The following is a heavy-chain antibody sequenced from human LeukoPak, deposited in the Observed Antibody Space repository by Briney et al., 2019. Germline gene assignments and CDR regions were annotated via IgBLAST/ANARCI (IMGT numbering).Heavy chain of an antibody. V-gene: IGHV4-39*07. Sequence: PSETLSLTCTVSGGSISSSSYYWGWIRQPPGKGLEWIGSTYYSGSTYYNPSLKSRVTISVDTSKNQFSLKLSSVTAADTAVYYCARLLISSGLYSGSLGVSDYWGQGTLVTVSS. D-gene: IGHD1-26*01. J-gene: IGHJ4*02. CDR3: ARLLISSGLYSGSLGVSDY. CDR1: GGSISSSSYY. CDR2: TYYSGST.